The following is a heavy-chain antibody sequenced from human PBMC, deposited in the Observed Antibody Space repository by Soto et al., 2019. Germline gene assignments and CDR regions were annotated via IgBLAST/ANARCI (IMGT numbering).Heavy chain of an antibody. J-gene: IGHJ5*02. CDR3: GRVMRRLLSITALDT. Sequence: ASVKVSCKASGYTFTRDQIHWVRQAPGQGLEWMGMIDPSGGKTNYAQKFQGRVTMTRDTSTSTVYMALSSLRSEDTAIYFCGRVMRRLLSITALDTWGQGTLVTVYS. CDR1: GYTFTRDQ. D-gene: IGHD3-10*01. CDR2: IDPSGGKT. V-gene: IGHV1-46*01.